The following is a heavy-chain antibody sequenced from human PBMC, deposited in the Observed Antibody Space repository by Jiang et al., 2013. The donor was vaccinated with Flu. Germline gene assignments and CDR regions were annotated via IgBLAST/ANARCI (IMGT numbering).Heavy chain of an antibody. CDR3: ARDGDTSGQTNHY. V-gene: IGHV1-2*02. Sequence: SGAEVKKPGASVKVSCKASGYTLTAYYMHWVRQAPGQGLEWMGWMNPNSGDTRYAQKFQGRVTMTRDTSINTAYMEVSRLTSDDTAVYYCARDGDTSGQTNHYWGQGTLVTVSS. CDR2: MNPNSGDT. D-gene: IGHD3-22*01. J-gene: IGHJ4*02. CDR1: GYTLTAYY.